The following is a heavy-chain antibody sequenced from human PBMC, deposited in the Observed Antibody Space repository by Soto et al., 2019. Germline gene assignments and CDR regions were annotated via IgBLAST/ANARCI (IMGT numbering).Heavy chain of an antibody. CDR2: INPSGGST. J-gene: IGHJ3*02. CDR1: GYTFTTYY. D-gene: IGHD3-9*01. Sequence: QVRLVQSGAEVKKPGASVTVSCRASGYTFTTYYLHWVRQAPGQGLEWMGIINPSGGSTTYSQHFQGRITMTRDTSANTVYMELSGLRYEDTAVYYCARDPVPYDTGTVRYPADIWGQGTMVTISS. V-gene: IGHV1-46*01. CDR3: ARDPVPYDTGTVRYPADI.